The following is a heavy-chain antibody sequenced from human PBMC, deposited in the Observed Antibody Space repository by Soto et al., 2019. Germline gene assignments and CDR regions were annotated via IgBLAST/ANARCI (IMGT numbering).Heavy chain of an antibody. V-gene: IGHV3-33*01. D-gene: IGHD6-19*01. CDR2: IWYDGSNK. J-gene: IGHJ4*02. CDR3: ARNVAVAGYYFDY. Sequence: QVQLVESGGGVVQPGRSLRLSCAAAGFTFSSYGMHWVRQAPGKGLEWVAVIWYDGSNKYYADSVKGRFTISRDNSKNTLYLQMSSLRAEDTAVYYCARNVAVAGYYFDYWGQGTVVTVSS. CDR1: GFTFSSYG.